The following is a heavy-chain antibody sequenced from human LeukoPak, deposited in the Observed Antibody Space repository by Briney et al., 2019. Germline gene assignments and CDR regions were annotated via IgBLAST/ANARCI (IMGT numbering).Heavy chain of an antibody. V-gene: IGHV3-7*01. CDR1: GFSFSNFW. J-gene: IGHJ4*02. D-gene: IGHD5-12*01. CDR3: ARGTDMVATTGEYYFDH. CDR2: IKHEGIEK. Sequence: PGGSLRLSCAASGFSFSNFWMTWVRQAPGKGLEWVANIKHEGIEKYYVDSVKGRFTISRDNARNSLYLQMNSLRVEDTALYYCARGTDMVATTGEYYFDHWGQGTLVTVSS.